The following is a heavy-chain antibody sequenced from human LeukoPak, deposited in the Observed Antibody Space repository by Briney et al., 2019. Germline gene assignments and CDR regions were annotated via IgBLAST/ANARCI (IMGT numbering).Heavy chain of an antibody. Sequence: GGSLRLSCAASGFTFRSYEMNWVRQAPGKGLEWVSFISSSGSAMYYADSVKGRFTISRDNAKNSLYLQMNSLRAEDTALYYCVRDGRNCSGGWCFPIWGQGTLVTVST. J-gene: IGHJ4*02. CDR3: VRDGRNCSGGWCFPI. D-gene: IGHD2-15*01. V-gene: IGHV3-48*03. CDR1: GFTFRSYE. CDR2: ISSSGSAM.